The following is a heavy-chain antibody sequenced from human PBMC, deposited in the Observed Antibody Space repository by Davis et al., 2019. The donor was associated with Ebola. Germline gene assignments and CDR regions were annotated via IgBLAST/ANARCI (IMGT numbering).Heavy chain of an antibody. Sequence: MPSEPLSPTFTVPDGSISSYYWRWIRQPPGKGLEWFGYIYYSGSTNYNPSLKSRVTISVDTSKNQFSLKLSSVTAADTAVYYCARGGETFDYWGQGTLVTVSS. CDR3: ARGGETFDY. V-gene: IGHV4-59*01. CDR2: IYYSGST. CDR1: DGSISSYY. J-gene: IGHJ4*02. D-gene: IGHD6-25*01.